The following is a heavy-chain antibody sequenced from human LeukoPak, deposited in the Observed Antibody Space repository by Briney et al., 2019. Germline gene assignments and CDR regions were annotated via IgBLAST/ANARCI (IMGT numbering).Heavy chain of an antibody. CDR3: ARDVGAAASFYLDY. D-gene: IGHD6-25*01. CDR1: GFTFSSYA. J-gene: IGHJ4*02. Sequence: PGGSLRLSCAASGFTFSSYALTWVRQAPGKGLEWVSSISGGGNNIYYSGSAKGRFTISRDNSQHILYLQMTSLRAEDTAVYFCARDVGAAASFYLDYWGQGALVTVSP. CDR2: ISGGGNNI. V-gene: IGHV3-23*01.